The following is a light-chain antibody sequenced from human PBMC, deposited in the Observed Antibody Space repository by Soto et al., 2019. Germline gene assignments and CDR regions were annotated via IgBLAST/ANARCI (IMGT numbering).Light chain of an antibody. J-gene: IGLJ3*02. CDR1: SSNIGSDY. CDR2: RND. V-gene: IGLV1-47*01. Sequence: QSALTQPPSASGTPGQRVTISCSGSSSNIGSDYVYWYQQLPGTAPKVLIYRNDQRPSGVPDRFSGSKSGTSASLAISGLRSEDEADYWCAGWDARLSAWVFGGGTKVTVL. CDR3: AGWDARLSAWV.